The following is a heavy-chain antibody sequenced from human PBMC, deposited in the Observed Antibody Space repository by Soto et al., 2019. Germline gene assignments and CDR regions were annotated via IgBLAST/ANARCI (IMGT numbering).Heavy chain of an antibody. CDR2: ISGSTSYI. V-gene: IGHV3-21*01. Sequence: EVQLVESGGGLVKPGGSLRLSCAASGFSFSDYSMNWVRQAPGKGLEWVSSISGSTSYIYYADSLKGRFTVSRDNAEKSLSLQMNSLRAKDPAVYYCARDVAFCSGPGCRDYCHYMEFWGTGTTVTVSS. D-gene: IGHD3-3*01. CDR3: ARDVAFCSGPGCRDYCHYMEF. J-gene: IGHJ6*03. CDR1: GFSFSDYS.